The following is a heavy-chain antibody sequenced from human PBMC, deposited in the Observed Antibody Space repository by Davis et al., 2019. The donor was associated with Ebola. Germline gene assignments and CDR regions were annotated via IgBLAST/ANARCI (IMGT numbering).Heavy chain of an antibody. Sequence: AASVKVSCKASGYTFTSYYMHWVRQAPGQGLEWMGIINPSGGSTSYAQKFQGRVTMTTDTSTSTAYMELRSLRFDDTAVYYCARDHGGNHRGGYYYYYGMDVWGQGTTVTVSS. J-gene: IGHJ6*02. CDR2: INPSGGST. CDR1: GYTFTSYY. V-gene: IGHV1-46*01. CDR3: ARDHGGNHRGGYYYYYGMDV. D-gene: IGHD4-23*01.